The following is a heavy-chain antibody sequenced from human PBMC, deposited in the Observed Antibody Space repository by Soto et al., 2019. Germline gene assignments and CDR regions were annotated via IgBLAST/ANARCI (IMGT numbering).Heavy chain of an antibody. V-gene: IGHV4-61*03. D-gene: IGHD6-19*01. CDR2: VYYSGRT. J-gene: IGHJ4*02. CDR3: VRHVAVAASFFDL. CDR1: GESVSTSSYY. Sequence: SETLSLTCTVSGESVSTSSYYLGWVRQRPGKTLEWIGYVYYSGRTFYSPSLKSRLSISLDTSKNDFSLRLTSVTAADTAVYYCVRHVAVAASFFDLWGPGDLVTVSS.